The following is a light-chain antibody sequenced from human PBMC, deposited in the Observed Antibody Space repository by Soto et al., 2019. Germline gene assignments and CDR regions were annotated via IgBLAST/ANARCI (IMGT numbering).Light chain of an antibody. CDR1: QSVSSN. CDR2: GAS. V-gene: IGKV3-15*01. Sequence: EIGMTQSQATLSVSPGERATLSCRASQSVSSNFAWYQQKPGQAPRLLIYGASTRATGFPARFSGSGSGTEFTLTISSLPSEDFAVYYCQQYNNWPRTFGQGNKVEIK. CDR3: QQYNNWPRT. J-gene: IGKJ1*01.